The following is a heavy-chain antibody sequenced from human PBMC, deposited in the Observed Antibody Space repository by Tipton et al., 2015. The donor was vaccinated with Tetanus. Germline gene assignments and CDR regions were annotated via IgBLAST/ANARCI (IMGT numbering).Heavy chain of an antibody. V-gene: IGHV3-53*01. CDR3: ARNYLSFGSLYAYFDY. CDR1: GFTFDNYA. Sequence: GSLRLSCAASGFTFDNYAMHWVRQAPGKGLEWVSLLYTDGRTYYADSVKGRFTISRDVFKNTVDLQMNNLRAEDTAVYYCARNYLSFGSLYAYFDYWGQGSLVTVSS. D-gene: IGHD2-8*01. CDR2: LYTDGRT. J-gene: IGHJ4*02.